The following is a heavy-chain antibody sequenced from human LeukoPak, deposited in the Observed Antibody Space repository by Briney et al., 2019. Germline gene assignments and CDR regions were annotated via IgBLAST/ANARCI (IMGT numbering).Heavy chain of an antibody. Sequence: PGGSLRLSCAASGFTFSGSAMHWVRQASGKGLEWIGLIRSKTNNYATAYAASVKGRFTISRDDSQNTAYLQMNSLKSEDTAVYYCARDRGYFDNWGQGTLVTVSS. CDR1: GFTFSGSA. CDR2: IRSKTNNYAT. V-gene: IGHV3-73*01. J-gene: IGHJ4*02. CDR3: ARDRGYFDN.